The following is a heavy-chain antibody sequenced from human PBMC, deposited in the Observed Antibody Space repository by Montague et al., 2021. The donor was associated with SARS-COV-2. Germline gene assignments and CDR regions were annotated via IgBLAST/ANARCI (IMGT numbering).Heavy chain of an antibody. V-gene: IGHV4-59*02. Sequence: SETLSLTCTVSSGSVTSYFWEWIRQPPGKGLEYIGYLNFRGSTDYITDYNPSLKSRVTISRDISKNQFSLKLSSVTAADTAVYYRARALPGGWWAFDYWGQGTLVAVSS. D-gene: IGHD6-19*01. CDR3: ARALPGGWWAFDY. CDR1: SGSVTSYF. J-gene: IGHJ4*02. CDR2: LNFRGST.